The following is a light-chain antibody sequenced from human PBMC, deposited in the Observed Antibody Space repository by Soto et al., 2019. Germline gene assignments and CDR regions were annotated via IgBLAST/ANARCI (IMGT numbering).Light chain of an antibody. Sequence: EIVLTQSPGTLSLSPGERATLSCRASQSVSYSYLAWYQQKPSQAPRLLIYGASSRATGIPDRFSGSGSGTAFTLTISRLEPEDFAVYYCHHYCSSPLTFGGGTKVEIK. V-gene: IGKV3-20*01. CDR2: GAS. J-gene: IGKJ4*01. CDR3: HHYCSSPLT. CDR1: QSVSYSY.